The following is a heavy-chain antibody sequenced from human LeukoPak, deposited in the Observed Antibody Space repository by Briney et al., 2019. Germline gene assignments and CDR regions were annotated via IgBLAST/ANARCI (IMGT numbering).Heavy chain of an antibody. Sequence: SETLSLTCTISGDSISSSNYYWGWIRQPPGKGLEWIGNIYYSGRTYYNPSLKSRVTISVYTSKNDFTLKLSSVTAADTAVYYCARLYYYDSSGPPLWGQGTMVAVSS. J-gene: IGHJ4*02. V-gene: IGHV4-39*02. CDR2: IYYSGRT. CDR1: GDSISSSNYY. CDR3: ARLYYYDSSGPPL. D-gene: IGHD3-22*01.